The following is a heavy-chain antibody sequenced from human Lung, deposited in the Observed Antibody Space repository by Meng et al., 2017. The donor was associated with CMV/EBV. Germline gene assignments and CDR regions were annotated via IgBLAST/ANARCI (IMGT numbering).Heavy chain of an antibody. Sequence: VQLRGSGPGLVKPSETLSLTCTVSGGSINSYYWSWIRQPPGQGLEWLGYFYYRGNSNYNPSLKSRVTISVDTSKNLFSLNLTSVTAADAALYYCARESYLAVEGWGLGTLVTVSS. CDR1: GGSINSYY. CDR2: FYYRGNS. CDR3: ARESYLAVEG. J-gene: IGHJ4*02. D-gene: IGHD2-21*01. V-gene: IGHV4-59*01.